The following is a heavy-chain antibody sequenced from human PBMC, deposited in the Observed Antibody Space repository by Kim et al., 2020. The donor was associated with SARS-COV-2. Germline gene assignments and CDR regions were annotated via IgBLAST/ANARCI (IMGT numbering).Heavy chain of an antibody. CDR1: GFTFSSYE. Sequence: GGSLRLSCAASGFTFSSYEMNWVRQAPGKGLEWVSYISGAGGSIFYADSVKGRFTISRDNAKNSLYLQMNSLRAEDTALYYCAREVAAPGYYYYGMDVWGQGTSVTVSS. CDR2: ISGAGGSI. J-gene: IGHJ6*02. V-gene: IGHV3-48*03. CDR3: AREVAAPGYYYYGMDV. D-gene: IGHD6-13*01.